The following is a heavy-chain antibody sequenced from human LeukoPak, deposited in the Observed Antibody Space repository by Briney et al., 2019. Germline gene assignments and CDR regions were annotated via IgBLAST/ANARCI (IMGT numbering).Heavy chain of an antibody. Sequence: GGSLRLSCAASGFALDDYVMHWVRQAPGRGLEWVSGISWNSVSIGYADSVKGRFTISRDNAKNSLYLQMNSLRAEDTAVYYCARARSSGRQAFDIWGQGTMVTVFS. CDR2: ISWNSVSI. V-gene: IGHV3-9*01. D-gene: IGHD3-10*01. CDR1: GFALDDYV. CDR3: ARARSSGRQAFDI. J-gene: IGHJ3*02.